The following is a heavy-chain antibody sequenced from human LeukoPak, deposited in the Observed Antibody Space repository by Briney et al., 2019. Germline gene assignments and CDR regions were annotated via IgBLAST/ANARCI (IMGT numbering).Heavy chain of an antibody. CDR2: ITGSGTTT. J-gene: IGHJ4*02. CDR3: AREGEKTYYDFWTTYYIGY. D-gene: IGHD3-3*01. CDR1: GFIFSRYE. Sequence: PGGSLRLSCAASGFIFSRYEMSWVRQAPGKGLEWLSYITGSGTTTQYADSVRDRFTISRDNAKNSLYLQLNSLRAEDTALYYCAREGEKTYYDFWTTYYIGYWGQGTLVTVSS. V-gene: IGHV3-48*03.